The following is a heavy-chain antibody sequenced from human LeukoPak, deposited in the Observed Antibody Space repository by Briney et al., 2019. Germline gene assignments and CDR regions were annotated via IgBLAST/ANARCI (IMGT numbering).Heavy chain of an antibody. V-gene: IGHV4-34*01. D-gene: IGHD1-26*01. CDR1: GGSFSGYY. CDR2: INHSGST. J-gene: IGHJ4*02. CDR3: ARGRGIVGAQSGFDY. Sequence: PSETLSLTXAVYGGSFSGYYWSWIRQPPGKGLEWIGEINHSGSTNYNPSLKSRVTISVDTSKNQFSLKLSSVTAADTAVYYCARGRGIVGAQSGFDYWGQGTLVTVSS.